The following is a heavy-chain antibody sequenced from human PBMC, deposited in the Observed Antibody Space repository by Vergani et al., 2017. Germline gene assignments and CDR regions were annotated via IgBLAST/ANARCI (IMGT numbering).Heavy chain of an antibody. Sequence: QMQLVQSGPEVKKPGTSVKVSCKASGFTFTSSAMLWVRQARGQRLEWIGWIVVGSGNTNYAQKLQERVTITRDMSTSTAYMELSSLRSEDTAVYYCAADRWLRYYAFDIWGQGTMVTVSS. CDR3: AADRWLRYYAFDI. CDR2: IVVGSGNT. D-gene: IGHD5-12*01. V-gene: IGHV1-58*02. J-gene: IGHJ3*02. CDR1: GFTFTSSA.